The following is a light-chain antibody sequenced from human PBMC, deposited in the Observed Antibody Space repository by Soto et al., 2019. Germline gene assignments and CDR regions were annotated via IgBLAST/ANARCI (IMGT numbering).Light chain of an antibody. CDR1: QSFSSSY. Sequence: EIVLTQSPDTLSLSPGERATLSCRASQSFSSSYLAWYQQRRGQPPRLRIYGTSKRATGIPDRFSGSGFDKDFTLTISRLDPEDSAVYYCQQYVGPRFKFGQGTRLEIK. J-gene: IGKJ5*01. CDR2: GTS. V-gene: IGKV3-20*01. CDR3: QQYVGPRFK.